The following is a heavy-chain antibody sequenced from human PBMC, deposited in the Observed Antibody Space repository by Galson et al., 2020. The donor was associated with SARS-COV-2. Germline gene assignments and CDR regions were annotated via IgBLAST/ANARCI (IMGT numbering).Heavy chain of an antibody. J-gene: IGHJ3*02. CDR2: ISGSGGST. CDR3: AKVGSGGNAFDI. CDR1: GFTFSSYA. Sequence: TGGSLRLSCAASGFTFSSYAMSWVRQAPGKGLEWVSAISGSGGSTYYADSVKGRFTISRDNSKNTLYLQMNSLRAEDTAVYYCAKVGSGGNAFDIWGQGTMVTVSS. V-gene: IGHV3-23*01. D-gene: IGHD6-19*01.